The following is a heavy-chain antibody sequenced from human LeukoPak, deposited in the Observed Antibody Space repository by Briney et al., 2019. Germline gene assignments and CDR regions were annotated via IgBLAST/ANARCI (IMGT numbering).Heavy chain of an antibody. Sequence: SETLSLTCTVSGGSISSGGYFWSWIRQHPGKGLEWIAYIYDSGRINYNPSLESRVTMSLDTSKNQFSLKLSSVTAADTAVYYCARAFRSNPYNWFDPWGQGTLVTVSP. CDR1: GGSISSGGYF. V-gene: IGHV4-31*03. CDR2: IYDSGRI. J-gene: IGHJ5*02. CDR3: ARAFRSNPYNWFDP.